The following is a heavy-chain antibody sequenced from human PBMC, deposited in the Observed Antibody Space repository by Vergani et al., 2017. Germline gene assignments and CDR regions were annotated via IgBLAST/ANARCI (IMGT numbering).Heavy chain of an antibody. J-gene: IGHJ4*02. D-gene: IGHD6-19*01. CDR3: ARENPYSSAFDY. Sequence: VHLVESGGGVVQPGRSLRLSCAASGFTFSSYDMHWVRQATGKGLEWVSAIGTAGDTYYPGSVKGRFTISRENAKNSLYLQMNSLRAGDTAVYYCARENPYSSAFDYWGQGTLVTVSS. CDR1: GFTFSSYD. V-gene: IGHV3-13*01. CDR2: IGTAGDT.